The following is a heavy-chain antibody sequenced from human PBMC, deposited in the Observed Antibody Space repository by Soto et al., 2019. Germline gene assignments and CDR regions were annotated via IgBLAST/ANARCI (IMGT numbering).Heavy chain of an antibody. J-gene: IGHJ6*02. CDR3: AKDQDDYDYVWGSYRYDLNYYGMDV. Sequence: QVPLVESGGGVVQPGRSLRLSCAASGFTFSSYGMHWVRQAPGKGLEWVAVISYDGSNKYYADSVKGRFTISRDNSKNTLYLQMNSLRAEDTAVYYCAKDQDDYDYVWGSYRYDLNYYGMDVWGQGTTVTVSS. CDR2: ISYDGSNK. D-gene: IGHD3-16*02. CDR1: GFTFSSYG. V-gene: IGHV3-30*18.